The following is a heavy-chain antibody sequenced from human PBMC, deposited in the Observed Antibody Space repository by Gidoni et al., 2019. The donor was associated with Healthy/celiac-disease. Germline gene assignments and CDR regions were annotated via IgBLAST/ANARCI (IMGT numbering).Heavy chain of an antibody. CDR2: ISSSSSYT. CDR3: ARAYDILTGYYIAYFDY. J-gene: IGHJ4*02. D-gene: IGHD3-9*01. Sequence: QVQMVESGGGLVKPGGSLRLSCAASGFPFSDYYMSWIRQAPGKGLEWVSYISSSSSYTNYADSVKGRFTISRDNAKNSLYLQMNSLRAEDTAVYYCARAYDILTGYYIAYFDYWGQGTLVTVSS. V-gene: IGHV3-11*05. CDR1: GFPFSDYY.